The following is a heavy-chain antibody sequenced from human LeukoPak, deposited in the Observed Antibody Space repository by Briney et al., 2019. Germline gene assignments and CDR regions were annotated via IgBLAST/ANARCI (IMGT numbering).Heavy chain of an antibody. CDR2: IYYNGNT. D-gene: IGHD4-11*01. CDR1: GGSISGYY. Sequence: SETLSLTCTVSGGSISGYYWSWIRQPPGKGLEWIGYIYYNGNTNYNPSLKSRVTISVDTSKNQFSLKLSSVTAADTAVYYCAKTTVTTITLLFDYWGQGTLVTVSS. V-gene: IGHV4-59*08. CDR3: AKTTVTTITLLFDY. J-gene: IGHJ4*02.